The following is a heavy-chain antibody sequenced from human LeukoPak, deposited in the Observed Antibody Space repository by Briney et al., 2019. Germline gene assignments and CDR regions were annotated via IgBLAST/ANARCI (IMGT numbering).Heavy chain of an antibody. Sequence: PSETLSLTCTVSGGSISSSSYYWGWIRQPPGKGLEWIGSIYYSGSTYYNPSLKSRVTISVDTSKNQFSLKLSSVTAADTAVYYCARAGRVVPAAPVRYWGQGTLVTVSS. V-gene: IGHV4-39*01. CDR3: ARAGRVVPAAPVRY. CDR2: IYYSGST. CDR1: GGSISSSSYY. D-gene: IGHD2-2*01. J-gene: IGHJ4*02.